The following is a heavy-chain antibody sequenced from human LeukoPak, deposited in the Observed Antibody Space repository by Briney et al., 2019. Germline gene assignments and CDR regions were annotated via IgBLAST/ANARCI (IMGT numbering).Heavy chain of an antibody. CDR3: ASSQWLAYYFDY. Sequence: ASETLSLTCTVSGGSVSSGSYYWSWIRQPPGKGLEWIGYIYYSGSTNYNPSLKSRVTISVDTSKNQFSLELSSVTAADTAVYYCASSQWLAYYFDYWGQGTLVTVSS. V-gene: IGHV4-61*01. D-gene: IGHD6-19*01. J-gene: IGHJ4*02. CDR2: IYYSGST. CDR1: GGSVSSGSYY.